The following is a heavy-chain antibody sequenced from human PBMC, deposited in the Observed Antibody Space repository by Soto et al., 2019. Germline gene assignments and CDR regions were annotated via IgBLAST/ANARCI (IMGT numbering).Heavy chain of an antibody. V-gene: IGHV4-39*01. D-gene: IGHD3-10*01. J-gene: IGHJ4*02. Sequence: NPSETLSLTCTVSGDSISSESYYWGWIRQPPGKGLEWIGNLYHNGNTYYNPSLKSRVSISADTSKNQLSLEVTSVTAADTAVYYCARLALRMATIRLNFDYWGQGTQVTVSS. CDR3: ARLALRMATIRLNFDY. CDR2: LYHNGNT. CDR1: GDSISSESYY.